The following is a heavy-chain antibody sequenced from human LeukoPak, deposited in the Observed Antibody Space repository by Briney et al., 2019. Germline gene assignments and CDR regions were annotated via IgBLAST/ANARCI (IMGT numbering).Heavy chain of an antibody. D-gene: IGHD3-10*01. Sequence: GGSLRLSCAVSGFTVSSNYMSWVRQAPGKGLEWVSVLYSGGNTYYADSVKGRFTISRDNSKNTLYLQMNSLRAEDRAVYYCARYDGGSGPFDYWGQGTLVTVSS. V-gene: IGHV3-53*01. CDR1: GFTVSSNY. CDR3: ARYDGGSGPFDY. J-gene: IGHJ4*02. CDR2: LYSGGNT.